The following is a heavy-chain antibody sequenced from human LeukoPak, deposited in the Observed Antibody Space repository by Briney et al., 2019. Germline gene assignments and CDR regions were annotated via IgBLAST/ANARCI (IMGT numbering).Heavy chain of an antibody. Sequence: ASVKVSCKASGGTFSSYAISWVRQAPGQGLEWMGGIIPIFGTANYAQKFQGRVTITTDESTSKAYMELSSLRSEDTAVYYCARGPRGALDYYYYMDVWGKGTTVTVSS. CDR1: GGTFSSYA. V-gene: IGHV1-69*05. CDR3: ARGPRGALDYYYYMDV. D-gene: IGHD3-10*01. CDR2: IIPIFGTA. J-gene: IGHJ6*03.